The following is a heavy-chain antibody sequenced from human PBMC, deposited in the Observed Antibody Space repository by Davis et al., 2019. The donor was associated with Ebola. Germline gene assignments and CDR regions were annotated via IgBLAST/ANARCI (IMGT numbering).Heavy chain of an antibody. J-gene: IGHJ6*02. CDR2: ISSSGSTI. Sequence: GESLKISCAASGFTFSDYYMSWIRQAPGKGLEWVSYISSSGSTIYYADSVKGRFTISRDNAKNSLYLQMNSLRAEDTAVYYCARDYGDYYYGMDVWGQGTTVTVSS. V-gene: IGHV3-11*04. D-gene: IGHD4-17*01. CDR3: ARDYGDYYYGMDV. CDR1: GFTFSDYY.